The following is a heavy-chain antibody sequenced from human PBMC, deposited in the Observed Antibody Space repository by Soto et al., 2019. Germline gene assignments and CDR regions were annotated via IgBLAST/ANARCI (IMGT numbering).Heavy chain of an antibody. J-gene: IGHJ5*02. CDR3: ARGGIQLWQRNPTSLNWFDP. V-gene: IGHV1-69*02. D-gene: IGHD5-18*01. Sequence: SVKVSCKASGGTFSSYTISWVRQAPGQGLEWMGRIIPILGIANYAQKFQGRVTITADKSTSTAYMELGSLRSEDTAVYYCARGGIQLWQRNPTSLNWFDPWGQGTLVTVSS. CDR1: GGTFSSYT. CDR2: IIPILGIA.